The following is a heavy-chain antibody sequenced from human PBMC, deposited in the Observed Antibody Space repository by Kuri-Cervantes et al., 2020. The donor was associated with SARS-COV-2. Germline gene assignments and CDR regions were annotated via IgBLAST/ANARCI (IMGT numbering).Heavy chain of an antibody. CDR1: GFTFSSYA. D-gene: IGHD3-16*01. V-gene: IGHV3-30*01. CDR2: ISYDGSNK. J-gene: IGHJ4*02. Sequence: GGSLRLSCAASGFTFSSYAMHWVRQAPGKGLEWVAVISYDGSNKYYADSVKGRFTISRDNSKNTLYLQMNSLRAEDTAVYYCARGHGGLLGYWGQGTLVTVSS. CDR3: ARGHGGLLGY.